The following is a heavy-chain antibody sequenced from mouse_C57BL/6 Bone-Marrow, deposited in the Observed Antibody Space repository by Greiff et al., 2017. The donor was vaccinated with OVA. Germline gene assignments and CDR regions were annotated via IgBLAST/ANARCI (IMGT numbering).Heavy chain of an antibody. D-gene: IGHD2-4*01. J-gene: IGHJ3*01. CDR2: IDPNSGGT. V-gene: IGHV1-72*01. CDR3: SYDYDGVFFAY. Sequence: QVQLKQPGAELVKPGASVKLSCKASGYTFTSYWMHWVKQRPGRGLEWIGRIDPNSGGTKYNEKFKSKATLTVDKPSSTAYMQHSSLTSEDAAVYYCSYDYDGVFFAYWGQGTLVTVSA. CDR1: GYTFTSYW.